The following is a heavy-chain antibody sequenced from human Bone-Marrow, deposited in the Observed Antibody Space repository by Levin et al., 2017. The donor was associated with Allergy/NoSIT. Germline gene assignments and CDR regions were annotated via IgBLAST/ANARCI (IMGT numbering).Heavy chain of an antibody. D-gene: IGHD3-10*01. Sequence: PGGSLRLSCAVSGLTVSRTYMTWIRQPPGKGLEWLSVIYSLGNTNYADSVKGRFTISRDSSKDTLYLHMTSLRVEDTAVYYCAAGSNTEGSDYWGQGTLVTVSS. J-gene: IGHJ4*02. CDR1: GLTVSRTY. V-gene: IGHV3-53*03. CDR3: AAGSNTEGSDY. CDR2: IYSLGNT.